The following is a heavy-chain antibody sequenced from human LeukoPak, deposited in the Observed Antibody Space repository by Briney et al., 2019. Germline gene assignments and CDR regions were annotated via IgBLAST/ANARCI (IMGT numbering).Heavy chain of an antibody. J-gene: IGHJ4*02. CDR3: AKADCSSTSCSFDY. D-gene: IGHD2-2*01. V-gene: IGHV3-9*01. Sequence: GGSLRLSCAASGFTFSSYEMNWVRQAPGKGLEWVSGISWNSGSIGYADSVKGRFTISRDNAKNSLYLQMNSLRAEDTALYYCAKADCSSTSCSFDYWGQGTLVTVSS. CDR1: GFTFSSYE. CDR2: ISWNSGSI.